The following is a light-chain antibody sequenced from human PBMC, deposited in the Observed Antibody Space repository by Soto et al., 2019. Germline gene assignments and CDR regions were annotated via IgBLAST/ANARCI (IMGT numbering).Light chain of an antibody. J-gene: IGKJ3*01. V-gene: IGKV3-20*01. CDR1: QSINSKS. CDR2: NTS. Sequence: EIVFTQSPGTLSLSPGEGATVSCRVSQSINSKSLVWYQRKFGQAPRLLIYNTSSRATGIPDRFSGSGSGTGFTLSISRLEPEDFAVYYCQHYGGSFIFGPGTKVDIK. CDR3: QHYGGSFI.